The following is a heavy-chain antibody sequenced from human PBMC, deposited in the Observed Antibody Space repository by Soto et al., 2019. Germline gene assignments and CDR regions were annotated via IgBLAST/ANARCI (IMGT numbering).Heavy chain of an antibody. V-gene: IGHV1-69*13. Sequence: GASVKVSCKASGGTFSSYAISWVRQAPGQGLEWMGGIIPIFGTANYAQKFQGRVTITADESKNTLYLQMNSLRAEDTAVYYCAKTLYYYDTGGYQWGQGTLVTVSS. J-gene: IGHJ4*02. CDR2: IIPIFGTA. CDR1: GGTFSSYA. CDR3: AKTLYYYDTGGYQ. D-gene: IGHD3-22*01.